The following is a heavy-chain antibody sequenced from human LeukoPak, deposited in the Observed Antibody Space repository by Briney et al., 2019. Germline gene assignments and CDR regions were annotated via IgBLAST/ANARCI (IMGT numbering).Heavy chain of an antibody. V-gene: IGHV3-23*01. CDR2: ISGSGGST. Sequence: GGSLRLSCAASGFTFSSYAMSWVRQAPGKGLEWVSAISGSGGSTYYADSVKGRFTISRDNSKNTLYLQMNSLRAEDTAVYYCARGSTYYYGMDVWGQGTTVTVSS. CDR3: ARGSTYYYGMDV. J-gene: IGHJ6*02. CDR1: GFTFSSYA.